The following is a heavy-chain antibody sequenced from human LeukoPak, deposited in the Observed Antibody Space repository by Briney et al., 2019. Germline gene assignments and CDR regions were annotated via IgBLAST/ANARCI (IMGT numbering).Heavy chain of an antibody. D-gene: IGHD3-3*01. CDR2: ISGSGGST. J-gene: IGHJ4*02. Sequence: PGGSLRLSCAASGFTFSSYAMSWVRQAPGKGLEWVSAISGSGGSTYYADSVKGRFTISRDNSKSTLYLQMNSLRAEDTAVYYCAKCITIFGVYDYWGQGTLVTVSS. V-gene: IGHV3-23*01. CDR1: GFTFSSYA. CDR3: AKCITIFGVYDY.